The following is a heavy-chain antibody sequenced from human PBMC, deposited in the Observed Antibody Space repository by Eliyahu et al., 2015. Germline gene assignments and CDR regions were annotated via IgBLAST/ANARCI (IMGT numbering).Heavy chain of an antibody. D-gene: IGHD2-21*02. CDR2: THYRSKWYN. J-gene: IGHJ4*02. Sequence: QVQLQQSGPGLVKPSQTLXLTCAIXGDXVSSNSAAWSWIRQSPSRGLEWLGRTHYRSKWYNDYAPSVRSRIAITPDTPKNYFSLQLNSVTPEDTAVYYCVRMAHXVTPAWGQGTLVTVSS. CDR3: VRMAHXVTPA. CDR1: GDXVSSNSAA. V-gene: IGHV6-1*01.